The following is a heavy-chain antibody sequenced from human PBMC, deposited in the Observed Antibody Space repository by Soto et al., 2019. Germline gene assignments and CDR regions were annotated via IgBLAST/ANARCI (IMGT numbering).Heavy chain of an antibody. CDR2: ISSNGGST. Sequence: PGGSLRISCSASGFTFSSYAMNWVRQAPGKGLEYVSAISSNGGSTYYADSVKGRFTISRDNSKNTLYLQMSSLRAEDTAVYYCVKLPYCSGGSCYNTFDYWGQGTLVTVSS. CDR1: GFTFSSYA. CDR3: VKLPYCSGGSCYNTFDY. V-gene: IGHV3-64D*08. D-gene: IGHD2-15*01. J-gene: IGHJ4*02.